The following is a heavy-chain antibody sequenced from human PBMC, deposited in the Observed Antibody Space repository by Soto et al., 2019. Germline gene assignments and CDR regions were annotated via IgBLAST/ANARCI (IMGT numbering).Heavy chain of an antibody. D-gene: IGHD1-7*01. V-gene: IGHV3-23*01. J-gene: IGHJ5*02. CDR3: AKDKGNWNYVVGIVDP. CDR2: ISGSGGST. Sequence: EVQLLESGGGLVPPGGSLRLSCAASGFTFSSYAMSWVRQAPGKGLEWVSAISGSGGSTYYADSVKGRFTISRDNSKNTLYLQMNSLRAEDTAVYYCAKDKGNWNYVVGIVDPWGQGTLVTVSS. CDR1: GFTFSSYA.